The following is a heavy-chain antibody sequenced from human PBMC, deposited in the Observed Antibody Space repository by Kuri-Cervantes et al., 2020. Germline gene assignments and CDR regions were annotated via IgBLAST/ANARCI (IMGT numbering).Heavy chain of an antibody. CDR2: ISYDGSNK. CDR3: ARDFGYQLLYRVVDY. J-gene: IGHJ4*02. V-gene: IGHV3-30-3*01. Sequence: GGSLRLSCAASGFTFSSYAMSWVRQAPGKGLEWVAVISYDGSNKYYADSVKGRFTISRNNSKNTLYLQMNSLRAEDTAVYYCARDFGYQLLYRVVDYWGQGTLVTVSS. CDR1: GFTFSSYA. D-gene: IGHD2-2*02.